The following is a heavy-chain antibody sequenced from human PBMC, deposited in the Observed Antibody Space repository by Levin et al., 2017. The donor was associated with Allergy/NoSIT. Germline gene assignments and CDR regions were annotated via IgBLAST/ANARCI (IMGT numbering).Heavy chain of an antibody. Sequence: PGGSLRLSCAASGFTFSSYGMHWVRQAPGKGLEWVAVIWYDGSNKYYADSVKGRFTISRDNSKNTLYLQMNSLRAEDTAVYYCARDAADMVRGVITFFDYWGQGTLVTVSS. CDR2: IWYDGSNK. D-gene: IGHD3-10*01. J-gene: IGHJ4*02. CDR1: GFTFSSYG. V-gene: IGHV3-33*01. CDR3: ARDAADMVRGVITFFDY.